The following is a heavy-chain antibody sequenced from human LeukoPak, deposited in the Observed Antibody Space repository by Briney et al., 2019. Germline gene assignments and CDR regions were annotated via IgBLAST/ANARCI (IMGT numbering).Heavy chain of an antibody. V-gene: IGHV4-34*01. CDR3: ARSAKSDYDFWSGSIDY. J-gene: IGHJ4*02. CDR1: GFIFKNHA. Sequence: GSLRLSCAASGFIFKNHAMSWIRQPPGKGLEWIGEINHSGSTNYNPSLKSRVTISVDTSKNQFSLKLSSVTAADTAVYYCARSAKSDYDFWSGSIDYWGQGTLVTVSS. CDR2: INHSGST. D-gene: IGHD3-3*01.